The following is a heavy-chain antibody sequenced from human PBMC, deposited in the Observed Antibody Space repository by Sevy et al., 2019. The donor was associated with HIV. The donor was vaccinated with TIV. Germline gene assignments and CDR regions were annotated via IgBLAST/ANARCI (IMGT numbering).Heavy chain of an antibody. J-gene: IGHJ3*02. CDR2: ISSNGGST. D-gene: IGHD3-16*01. CDR1: GFTFSSYA. CDR3: VGGTDYDDAFDI. Sequence: GGSLRLSCSASGFTFSSYAMHWVRQAPGKGLEYVSAISSNGGSTYYADSVKGRFTISRDNSKNTLYLQMSSLRAEDTALYYCVGGTDYDDAFDIWGQGTMVTVSS. V-gene: IGHV3-64D*06.